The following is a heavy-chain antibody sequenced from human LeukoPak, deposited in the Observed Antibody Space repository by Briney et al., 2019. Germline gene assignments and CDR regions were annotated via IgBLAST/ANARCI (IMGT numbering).Heavy chain of an antibody. CDR2: IRNKADKYAT. D-gene: IGHD1-7*01. V-gene: IGHV3-73*01. CDR3: TKDWNYAVDP. Sequence: GGSLRLSCAASGFTFSGSPIHWVRQASGKGLERVGHIRNKADKYATTYAASLRGRFTISRDDSENTAYLQMNSLRAEDTAVYYCTKDWNYAVDPWGQGTQVTVSS. J-gene: IGHJ5*02. CDR1: GFTFSGSP.